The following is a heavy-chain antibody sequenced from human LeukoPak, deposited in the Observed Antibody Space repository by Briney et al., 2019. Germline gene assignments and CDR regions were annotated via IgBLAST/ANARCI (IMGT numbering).Heavy chain of an antibody. CDR2: INHGGST. Sequence: SETLSLTCAVSGGSFSGHYWNWIRQPPGKGLEWIGEINHGGSTNYNPSLKSRVTISVDTSQNQFSLRLSSVTAADTAVYYCARQTGSGLFILPGGQGTLVTVSS. CDR3: ARQTGSGLFILP. CDR1: GGSFSGHY. J-gene: IGHJ4*02. V-gene: IGHV4-34*01. D-gene: IGHD3/OR15-3a*01.